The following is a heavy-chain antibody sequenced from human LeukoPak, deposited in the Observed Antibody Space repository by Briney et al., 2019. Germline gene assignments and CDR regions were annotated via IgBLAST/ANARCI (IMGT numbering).Heavy chain of an antibody. CDR2: ISSSSSYI. J-gene: IGHJ1*01. CDR3: ARDISISGAEYFQH. CDR1: GFTFSSYS. V-gene: IGHV3-21*01. D-gene: IGHD5-12*01. Sequence: GGSLRLSCAASGFTFSSYSMNWVRQAPGKGLEGVSSISSSSSYIYYADSVKGRFTISRDNAKNSLYLQMNSLRAEDTAVYYCARDISISGAEYFQHWGQGTLVTVSS.